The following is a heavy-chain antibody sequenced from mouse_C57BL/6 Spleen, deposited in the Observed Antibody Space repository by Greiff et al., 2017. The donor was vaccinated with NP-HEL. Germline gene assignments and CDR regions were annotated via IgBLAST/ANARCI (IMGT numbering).Heavy chain of an antibody. Sequence: EVQGVESGGDLVKPGGSLELSCAASGFTFSSYGMSWVRQTPDKRLEWVATISSGGSYTYYPDSVKGRFTISRDNAKNTLYLQMSSLKSEDTAMYYCAREEGNYPLLSMDYWGQGTSVTVSS. CDR2: ISSGGSYT. CDR1: GFTFSSYG. J-gene: IGHJ4*01. CDR3: AREEGNYPLLSMDY. V-gene: IGHV5-6*01. D-gene: IGHD2-1*01.